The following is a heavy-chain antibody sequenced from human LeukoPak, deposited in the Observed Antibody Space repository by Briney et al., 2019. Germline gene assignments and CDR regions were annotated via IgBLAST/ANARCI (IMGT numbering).Heavy chain of an antibody. Sequence: PGGSLRLSGAASGFTLSYYDMHWVRQAPGKGLEWVALIWSDGSNENYADSVKGRFTISRDTSRNTLYLQMHSLRAADTAVYYCARDADTSGSYWYFDLWGRGTQVTVSS. J-gene: IGHJ2*01. CDR1: GFTLSYYD. CDR3: ARDADTSGSYWYFDL. V-gene: IGHV3-33*01. CDR2: IWSDGSNE. D-gene: IGHD3-22*01.